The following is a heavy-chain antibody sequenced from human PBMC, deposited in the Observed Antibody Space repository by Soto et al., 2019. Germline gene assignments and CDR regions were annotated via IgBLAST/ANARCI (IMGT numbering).Heavy chain of an antibody. J-gene: IGHJ4*02. V-gene: IGHV3-33*01. CDR2: IWYDGSNK. D-gene: IGHD2-15*01. Sequence: QVQLVESGGGVVQPGRSLRLSCAASGFTFSSYGMHWVRQAPGKGLEWVAVIWYDGSNKYYADSVKGRFTISRDNSKNTLYLQMNSLRAEDTAVYYCARAPLRYCSGGSCSSFDYWGQGTLVTVSS. CDR3: ARAPLRYCSGGSCSSFDY. CDR1: GFTFSSYG.